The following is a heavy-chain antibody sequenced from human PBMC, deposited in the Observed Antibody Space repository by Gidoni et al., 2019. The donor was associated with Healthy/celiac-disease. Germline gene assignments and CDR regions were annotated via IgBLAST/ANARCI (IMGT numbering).Heavy chain of an antibody. J-gene: IGHJ4*02. Sequence: QVHLVESGGGVVQPGRSLRLSCAASVFTFSSYAMHWVRQAPGKGLEWVAVRSYDGSNKYYADSVKGRFTISRDNSKNTLYLQMNSLRAEDTAVYYCARDPEAEYGSGSPDYWGQGTLVTVSS. CDR3: ARDPEAEYGSGSPDY. CDR1: VFTFSSYA. V-gene: IGHV3-30-3*01. CDR2: RSYDGSNK. D-gene: IGHD3-10*01.